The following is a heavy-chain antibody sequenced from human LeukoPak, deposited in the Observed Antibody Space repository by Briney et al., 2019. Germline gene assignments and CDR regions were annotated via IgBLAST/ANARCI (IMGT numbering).Heavy chain of an antibody. J-gene: IGHJ6*03. D-gene: IGHD3-3*01. V-gene: IGHV4-4*02. CDR3: ARIHRITIFGVVIDYYYYMDV. CDR2: INHSGST. CDR1: GGTISSSNW. Sequence: SETLSLTCAVSGGTISSSNWWSWVRQPPGKGLEWIGEINHSGSTNYNPSLKSRVTISVDTSKNQFSLKLSSVTAADTAVYYCARIHRITIFGVVIDYYYYMDVWGKGTTVTASS.